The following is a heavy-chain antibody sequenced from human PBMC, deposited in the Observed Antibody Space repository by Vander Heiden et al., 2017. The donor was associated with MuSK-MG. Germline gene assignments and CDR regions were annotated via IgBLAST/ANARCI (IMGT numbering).Heavy chain of an antibody. CDR1: GFTFSSYA. Sequence: EVQLLESGGGLVQPGGSLRLSCAASGFTFSSYAMSWVRQAPGKGLEWVSAISGSGGSTYYADSVKGRFTISRDNSKNTLYLQMNSLRAEDTAVYYCAKDGYYDFWSGYYNGGDAFDIWGQGTMVTVSS. CDR3: AKDGYYDFWSGYYNGGDAFDI. CDR2: ISGSGGST. V-gene: IGHV3-23*01. D-gene: IGHD3-3*01. J-gene: IGHJ3*02.